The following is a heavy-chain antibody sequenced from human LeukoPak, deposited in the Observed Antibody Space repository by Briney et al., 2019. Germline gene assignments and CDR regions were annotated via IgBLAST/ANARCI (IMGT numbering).Heavy chain of an antibody. CDR1: GDSVSISY. Sequence: SETLSLTCTVSGDSVSISYWSWVRQPPGKGLEWLAYIYYRGDTNYNPSLKSRLTISIDMSRNQVSLKLLSVTAADTAVYYCTKNAGRGRPSDLWGQGILVTVSS. D-gene: IGHD2-15*01. CDR2: IYYRGDT. CDR3: TKNAGRGRPSDL. J-gene: IGHJ5*02. V-gene: IGHV4-59*02.